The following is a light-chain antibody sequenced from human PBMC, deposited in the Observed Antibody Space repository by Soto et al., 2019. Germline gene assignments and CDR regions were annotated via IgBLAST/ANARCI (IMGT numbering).Light chain of an antibody. J-gene: IGKJ4*01. Sequence: EILLTQSPVTLSLSPGERAILSCRASQSVSTFFAWYQPQPGQAPRRLISDASTRATGIPARFSGSGSGTDFTRTNSSLEPEDCAVYYCQQRFNWPLTFGGGTTVELK. V-gene: IGKV3-11*01. CDR1: QSVSTF. CDR3: QQRFNWPLT. CDR2: DAS.